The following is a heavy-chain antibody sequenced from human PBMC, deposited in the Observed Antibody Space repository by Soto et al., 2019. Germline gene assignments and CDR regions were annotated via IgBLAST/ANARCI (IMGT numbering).Heavy chain of an antibody. CDR2: REPSTGRT. CDR1: GYSFTSLD. J-gene: IGHJ4*01. V-gene: IGHV1-8*01. D-gene: IGHD3-16*01. Sequence: GASGKGSCTASGYSFTSLDINWVRQTAGQGLEWMGWREPSTGRTGYAQKFQGRVTMTRDTSINTAYMELTTLTSDDTAFYYCARGVIAGADYWGHGTLCTFST. CDR3: ARGVIAGADY.